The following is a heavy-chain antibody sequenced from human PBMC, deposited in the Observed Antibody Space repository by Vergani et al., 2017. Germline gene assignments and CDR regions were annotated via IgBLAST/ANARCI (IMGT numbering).Heavy chain of an antibody. D-gene: IGHD2-15*01. J-gene: IGHJ5*02. CDR2: ISSSSSYI. CDR1: GFTFSSYS. CDR3: ATRKGYCSGGSCYPGRFDP. V-gene: IGHV3-21*01. Sequence: EVQLVESGGGLVKPGGSLRLSCAASGFTFSSYSMNWVRQAPGKGLEWVSSISSSSSYIYYADSVKGRLTISRDNAKNSLYLQMNSLRAEDTAVYYCATRKGYCSGGSCYPGRFDPWGQGTLVTVSS.